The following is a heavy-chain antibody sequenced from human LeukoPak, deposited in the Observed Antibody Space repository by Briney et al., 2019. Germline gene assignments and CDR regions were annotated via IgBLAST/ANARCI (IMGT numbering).Heavy chain of an antibody. CDR3: AKDYKRTMIVVVIRADYFDY. D-gene: IGHD3-22*01. CDR1: GFTFSSYA. J-gene: IGHJ4*02. Sequence: GGSLRLSCAASGFTFSSYAMSWVRQAPGKGLEWVSAISGSGGSTYYADSVKGRFTISRDNSKNTLYLQMNSLRAEDTAVYYCAKDYKRTMIVVVIRADYFDYWGQGTLVTASS. CDR2: ISGSGGST. V-gene: IGHV3-23*01.